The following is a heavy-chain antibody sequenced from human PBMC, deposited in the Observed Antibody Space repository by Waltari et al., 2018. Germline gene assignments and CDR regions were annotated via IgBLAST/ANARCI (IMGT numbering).Heavy chain of an antibody. D-gene: IGHD3-10*01. CDR2: INQSGST. V-gene: IGHV4-34*01. J-gene: IGHJ4*02. CDR3: ARGVNTIQLWFGRITMVRGPFDY. Sequence: QVQLQQWGAGLLKPSETLSLTCAVYGGSFSGYYWSWIRQPPGKGLEWIGEINQSGSTNYNPALKSRVTISVDTSKNQFSLKLSSVTAADTAVYYCARGVNTIQLWFGRITMVRGPFDYWGQGTLVTVSS. CDR1: GGSFSGYY.